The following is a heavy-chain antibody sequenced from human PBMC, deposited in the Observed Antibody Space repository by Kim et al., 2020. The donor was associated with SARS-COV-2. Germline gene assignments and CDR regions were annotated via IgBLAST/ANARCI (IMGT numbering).Heavy chain of an antibody. Sequence: SQTLSLTCAISGDSVSSNSAAWNWIRQSPSRGLEWLGRTYYRSKWYNDYAVSVKSRITINPDTSKNQFSLQLNSVTPEDTAVYYCARARITMIVVVEDAFDIWGQGTMVTVSS. V-gene: IGHV6-1*01. J-gene: IGHJ3*02. CDR1: GDSVSSNSAA. D-gene: IGHD3-22*01. CDR3: ARARITMIVVVEDAFDI. CDR2: TYYRSKWYN.